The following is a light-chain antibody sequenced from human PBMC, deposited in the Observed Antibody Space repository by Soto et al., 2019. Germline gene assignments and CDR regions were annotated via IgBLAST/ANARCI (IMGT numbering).Light chain of an antibody. V-gene: IGKV3-20*01. CDR1: QSVSNNY. J-gene: IGKJ1*01. CDR3: QQYGSSPTWP. Sequence: ESVLTQSPGTLSLSPGERATLSCRASQSVSNNYLAWYQQKPGQAPRLLSYGASTRATGIPDRFSGSGSGTDFTLTISRLEPEDSAVYYCQQYGSSPTWPFGQGTKVDIK. CDR2: GAS.